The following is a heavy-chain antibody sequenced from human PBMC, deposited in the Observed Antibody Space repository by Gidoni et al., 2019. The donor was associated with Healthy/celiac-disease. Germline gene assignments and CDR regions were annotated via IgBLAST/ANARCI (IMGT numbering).Heavy chain of an antibody. V-gene: IGHV4-34*01. Sequence: QVQLQQWGAGLLKPSETLSLTCAVYGGSFSGYYWSWISQPPGKGLEWIGEINHSGSTNYNPSLKSRVTISVDTSKNQFSLKLSSVTAADTAVYYCARTSYYYGSGSYFPTNNWFDPWGQGTLVTVSS. J-gene: IGHJ5*02. CDR2: INHSGST. CDR3: ARTSYYYGSGSYFPTNNWFDP. CDR1: GGSFSGYY. D-gene: IGHD3-10*01.